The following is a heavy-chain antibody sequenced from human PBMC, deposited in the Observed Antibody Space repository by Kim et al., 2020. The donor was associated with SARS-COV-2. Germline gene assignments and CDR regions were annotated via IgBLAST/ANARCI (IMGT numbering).Heavy chain of an antibody. CDR3: ARDRVMWAFDI. CDR1: GFTFSSYA. D-gene: IGHD2-21*01. Sequence: GGSLRLSCAASGFTFSSYAMHWVRQAPGKGLEWVAVISYDGSNKYYADSVKGRFTISRDNSKNTLYLQMNSLRAEDTAVYYCARDRVMWAFDIWGQGTMV. V-gene: IGHV3-30*04. CDR2: ISYDGSNK. J-gene: IGHJ3*02.